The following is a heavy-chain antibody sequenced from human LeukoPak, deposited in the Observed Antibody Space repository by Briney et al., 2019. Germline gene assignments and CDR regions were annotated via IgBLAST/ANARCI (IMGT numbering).Heavy chain of an antibody. J-gene: IGHJ4*02. CDR1: GFTFSSYG. CDR2: IWYDGSNK. CDR3: ARGPNYYDSSGYSYFKRGFDY. D-gene: IGHD3-22*01. V-gene: IGHV3-33*01. Sequence: PGGSLRLFCAASGFTFSSYGMHWVRQAPGKGLEWVAVIWYDGSNKYYADSVKGRFTISRDNSKNTLYLQMNSLRAEDTAVYYCARGPNYYDSSGYSYFKRGFDYWGQGTLVTVSS.